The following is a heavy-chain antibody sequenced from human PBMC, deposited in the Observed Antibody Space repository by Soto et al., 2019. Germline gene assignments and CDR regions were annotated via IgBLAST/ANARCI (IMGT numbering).Heavy chain of an antibody. CDR2: IYYSGST. Sequence: SETLSLTCTVSGGSISSSSYYWGWIRQPPGKGLEWIGSIYYSGSTYYNPSLKSRVTISVDTSKNQFPLKLSSVTAADTAVYYCARHIIMITFGGVIAEYNWFDPWGQGTLVTVSS. CDR3: ARHIIMITFGGVIAEYNWFDP. CDR1: GGSISSSSYY. J-gene: IGHJ5*02. D-gene: IGHD3-16*02. V-gene: IGHV4-39*01.